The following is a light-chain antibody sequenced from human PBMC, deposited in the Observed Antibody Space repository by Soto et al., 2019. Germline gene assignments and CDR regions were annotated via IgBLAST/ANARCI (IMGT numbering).Light chain of an antibody. CDR3: SSYTTSSTVV. CDR2: DVS. V-gene: IGLV2-14*03. CDR1: SSDVGGYNY. J-gene: IGLJ2*01. Sequence: QSVLTQPASVSGSPGQSITISCTGTSSDVGGYNYVSWYQQHPPGKAPQLMIYDVSNRPSGVSNRSAASKSSNTASMTIAGLQAEDEADYYCSSYTTSSTVVFGGGTQLTVL.